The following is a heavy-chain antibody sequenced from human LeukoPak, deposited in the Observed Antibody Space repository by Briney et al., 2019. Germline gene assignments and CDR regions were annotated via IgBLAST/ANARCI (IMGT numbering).Heavy chain of an antibody. J-gene: IGHJ3*02. CDR3: ARDRGDPLTGYLDAFDI. V-gene: IGHV4-61*01. D-gene: IGHD3-9*01. CDR1: GASVSSGTYY. CDR2: VYSSGGT. Sequence: SSETLSLTCTVSGASVSSGTYYWTWIRQPPGKGLEWIGYVYSSGGTNYSPSLKSRVTMSLEMSKNQFSLRLSSVTAADTAVYYCARDRGDPLTGYLDAFDIWGQGTMVTVSS.